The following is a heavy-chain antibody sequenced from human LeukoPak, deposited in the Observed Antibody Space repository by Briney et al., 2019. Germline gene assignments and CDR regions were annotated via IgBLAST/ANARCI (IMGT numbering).Heavy chain of an antibody. CDR1: GGSLSSYY. CDR2: IYYSGST. Sequence: SETLSLTCTVSGGSLSSYYWGWVRQPPGEGLEGVWYIYYSGSTNYNPSLKSRVTISVDTSKNQFSLKLSSVTAADTAVYYCASSNWNDVGWFDPWGQGTLVTVSS. D-gene: IGHD1-1*01. J-gene: IGHJ5*02. V-gene: IGHV4-59*01. CDR3: ASSNWNDVGWFDP.